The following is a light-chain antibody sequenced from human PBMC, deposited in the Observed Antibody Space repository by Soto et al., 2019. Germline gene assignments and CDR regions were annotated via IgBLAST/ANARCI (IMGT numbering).Light chain of an antibody. CDR2: WAS. J-gene: IGKJ5*01. Sequence: DIVMTQSPDSLAVSLGERATINCKSSQSVLYTSNNRNYLAWYQQNPGQPPKLLIYWASTRDPGVPDRFSGSGPGTDFNLTISSLQAEDVAVYYCQQYYGNLITFGQGTRLEIK. CDR3: QQYYGNLIT. V-gene: IGKV4-1*01. CDR1: QSVLYTSNNRNY.